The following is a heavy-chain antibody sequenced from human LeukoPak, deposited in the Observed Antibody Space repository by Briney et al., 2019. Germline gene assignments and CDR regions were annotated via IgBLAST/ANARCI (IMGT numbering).Heavy chain of an antibody. V-gene: IGHV1-8*01. J-gene: IGHJ4*02. Sequence: AASVKVSCKTSGYPFINYDSNWVRQASGQGREWMGWMRPNSGKTGYARKFQGRITMTRNISISTAYMELSSLRFDDTAVYFCARERGGQAGSYFPSWGQGALVTVSS. D-gene: IGHD1-26*01. CDR2: MRPNSGKT. CDR3: ARERGGQAGSYFPS. CDR1: GYPFINYD.